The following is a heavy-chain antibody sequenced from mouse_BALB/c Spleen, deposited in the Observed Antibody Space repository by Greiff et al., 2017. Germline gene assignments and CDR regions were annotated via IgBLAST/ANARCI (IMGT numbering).Heavy chain of an antibody. CDR2: SRNKANDYTT. D-gene: IGHD2-10*02. V-gene: IGHV7-1*02. CDR3: ARDAKYGKGGPMDY. Sequence: DVHLVESGGGLVQPGGSLRLSCATSGFTFSDFYMEWVRQPPGKRLEWIAASRNKANDYTTEYSASVKGRFIVSRDTSQSILYLQMNALRAEDTAIYYCARDAKYGKGGPMDYWGQGTSVTVSS. CDR1: GFTFSDFY. J-gene: IGHJ4*01.